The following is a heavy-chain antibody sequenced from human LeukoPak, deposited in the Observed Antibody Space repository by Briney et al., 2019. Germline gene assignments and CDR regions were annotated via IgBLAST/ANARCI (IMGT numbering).Heavy chain of an antibody. CDR1: GFTFRNNW. J-gene: IGHJ6*04. CDR3: AELGITMIGGV. V-gene: IGHV3-7*01. D-gene: IGHD3-10*02. CDR2: IIQDGSEK. Sequence: GGSLRLSCAASGFTFRNNWMTWVRQAPGKGLEWVANIIQDGSEKYYMDSLKGRFAISRDNAKNSLYLQMNSLRAEDTAVYYCAELGITMIGGVWGKGTTVTISS.